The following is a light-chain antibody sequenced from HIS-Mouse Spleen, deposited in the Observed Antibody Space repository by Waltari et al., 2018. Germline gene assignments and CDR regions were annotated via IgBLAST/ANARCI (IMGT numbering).Light chain of an antibody. Sequence: SYVLTQPPSVSVAPGQTARITRGGNNIGSKSVHWYQQKPGQAPVLVVYDDSDRPSGFPDRFSGSKSGTSASLAISGLRSEEEADYYCAAWDDSLSGHVVFGGGTKLTVL. V-gene: IGLV3-21*02. CDR1: NIGSKS. CDR2: DDS. CDR3: AAWDDSLSGHVV. J-gene: IGLJ2*01.